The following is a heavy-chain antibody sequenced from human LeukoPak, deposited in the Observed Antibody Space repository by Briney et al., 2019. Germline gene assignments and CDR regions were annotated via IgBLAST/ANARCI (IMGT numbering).Heavy chain of an antibody. Sequence: PSETLSLTCAVYGGSFSGYYWAWIRQPPGKGLEWLGSVSYSGSTYYNPSLRSRVTISRDTSKNQFSLKMNSVTAADTAVYYCATIFSWGQGTLVTVSS. V-gene: IGHV4-39*01. J-gene: IGHJ5*02. CDR1: GGSFSGYY. CDR3: ATIFS. CDR2: VSYSGST. D-gene: IGHD3-9*01.